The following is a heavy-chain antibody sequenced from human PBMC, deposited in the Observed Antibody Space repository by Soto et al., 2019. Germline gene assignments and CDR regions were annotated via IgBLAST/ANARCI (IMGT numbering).Heavy chain of an antibody. Sequence: PSETLSLTCTVSGGSISSGGYYWSWIRQHPGKGLEWIGYIYYSGSTYYNPSLKSRVTISVDTSKNQFSLKLSSLTAADTAVYYCARGRQFKYYYDSSGYYPEGPGAFDIWGHGTMVTVS. CDR1: GGSISSGGYY. D-gene: IGHD3-22*01. J-gene: IGHJ3*02. V-gene: IGHV4-31*03. CDR2: IYYSGST. CDR3: ARGRQFKYYYDSSGYYPEGPGAFDI.